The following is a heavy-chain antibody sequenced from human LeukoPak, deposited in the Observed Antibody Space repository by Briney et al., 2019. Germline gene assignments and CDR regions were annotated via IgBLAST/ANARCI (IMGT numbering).Heavy chain of an antibody. Sequence: SQTLSLTCTVSGGSISSGDYCWSWIRQPPGKGLEWIGYIYYSGSTYYNPSLKSRVTISVDTSKNQFSLKLSSVTAADTAVYYCAGNIVVVPAAMGIWFDPWAREPWSPSPQ. D-gene: IGHD2-2*01. CDR3: AGNIVVVPAAMGIWFDP. CDR2: IYYSGST. CDR1: GGSISSGDYC. V-gene: IGHV4-30-4*08. J-gene: IGHJ5*02.